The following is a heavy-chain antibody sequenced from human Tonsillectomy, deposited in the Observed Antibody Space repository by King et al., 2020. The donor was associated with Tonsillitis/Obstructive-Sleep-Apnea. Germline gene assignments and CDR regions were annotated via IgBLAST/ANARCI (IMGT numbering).Heavy chain of an antibody. Sequence: VQLVESGGGLVQPGRSLRLSCAASGFTFDDYAMHWVRQAPGKGLKWVSGISWNSGSIDYADSVKGRFTMSRDNAKNSLYLQMHSLRAEDTALYYCAKETSAAGTFFFDYWGQGTLVTVSS. D-gene: IGHD6-13*01. CDR1: GFTFDDYA. CDR3: AKETSAAGTFFFDY. J-gene: IGHJ4*02. CDR2: ISWNSGSI. V-gene: IGHV3-9*01.